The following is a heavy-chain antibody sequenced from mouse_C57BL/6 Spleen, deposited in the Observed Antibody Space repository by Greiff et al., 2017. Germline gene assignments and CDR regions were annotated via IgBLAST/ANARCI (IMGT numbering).Heavy chain of an antibody. CDR1: GFNIQDDY. CDR2: IDPENGDT. V-gene: IGHV14-4*01. Sequence: EVQLQQSGAELVRPGASVKLSCTASGFNIQDDYMHWVKQRPEQGLEWIGWIDPENGDTEYASKFQGKATITADTSSNTAYLQLSSLTSEDTAVYYCTLYDGYSSFAYWGQGTLVTVSA. D-gene: IGHD2-3*01. J-gene: IGHJ3*01. CDR3: TLYDGYSSFAY.